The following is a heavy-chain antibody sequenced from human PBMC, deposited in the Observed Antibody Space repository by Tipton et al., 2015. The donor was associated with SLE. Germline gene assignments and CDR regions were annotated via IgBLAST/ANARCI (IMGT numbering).Heavy chain of an antibody. V-gene: IGHV4-4*02. J-gene: IGHJ6*02. Sequence: TLSLTCAVSGGSVSSGSWWSWVRQPPGKGLEWIGEIFHSGTTNYNPSLRSRLTMSVDTSKTQFSLKLDSLTAADTAVYYCARVVTVGAAHYYDIDVWGQGTRVTVSS. CDR3: ARVVTVGAAHYYDIDV. D-gene: IGHD2-21*02. CDR2: IFHSGTT. CDR1: GGSVSSGSW.